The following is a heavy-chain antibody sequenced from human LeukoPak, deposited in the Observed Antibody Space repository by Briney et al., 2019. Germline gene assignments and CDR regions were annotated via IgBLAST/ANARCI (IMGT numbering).Heavy chain of an antibody. CDR3: ARSSQRVVAAIPFDY. Sequence: GGSLRLSCAASGFTFSNYAMHWVRQAPGKGLEWVAVISYDGSNKYYADSVKGRFTISRDNSKNTLYLQMNSLRAGDTAVYYCARSSQRVVAAIPFDYWGQGTLVTVSS. J-gene: IGHJ4*02. CDR1: GFTFSNYA. V-gene: IGHV3-30*04. D-gene: IGHD2-15*01. CDR2: ISYDGSNK.